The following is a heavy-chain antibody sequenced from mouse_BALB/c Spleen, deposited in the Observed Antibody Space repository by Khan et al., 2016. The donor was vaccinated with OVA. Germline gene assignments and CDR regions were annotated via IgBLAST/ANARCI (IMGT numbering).Heavy chain of an antibody. D-gene: IGHD1-1*01. Sequence: IQLVQSGPELVKPGASVKMSCKASGYTFTSYVMHWVKQKPRQGLEWIGYISPNSDGSKYNEKFRGKATMTSDKSSSTAYMELSSLTSEDSAVYYSLRSLFYYGSASEGFAYWGQGTLLTVSA. CDR2: ISPNSDGS. CDR1: GYTFTSYV. V-gene: IGHV1S136*01. CDR3: LRSLFYYGSASEGFAY. J-gene: IGHJ3*01.